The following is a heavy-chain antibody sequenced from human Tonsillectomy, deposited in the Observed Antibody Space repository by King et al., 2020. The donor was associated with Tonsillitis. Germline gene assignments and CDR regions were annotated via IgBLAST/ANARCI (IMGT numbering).Heavy chain of an antibody. CDR2: IDYTGST. CDR1: GGSISSGGYY. Sequence: HVQLQESGPGLVKPSQTLSLTCTVSGGSISSGGYYWSWIRQHPGKGLEWIGYIDYTGSTYYNPALMSRLTISVDTTKNQFSLKLSYVTAADTAVYYCARLRGYCSSTSCFPDYWGQGTLVTVSS. D-gene: IGHD2-2*01. V-gene: IGHV4-31*03. J-gene: IGHJ4*02. CDR3: ARLRGYCSSTSCFPDY.